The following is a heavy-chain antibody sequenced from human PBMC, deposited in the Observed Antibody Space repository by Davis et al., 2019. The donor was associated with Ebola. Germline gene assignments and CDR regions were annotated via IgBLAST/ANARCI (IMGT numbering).Heavy chain of an antibody. Sequence: GSLRLSCAVYGGSFSGYYWSWIRQPPGKGLEWIGSIYYSGNTYYNPSLKSRVTISVDTSKNQFSLKLSSVTAADTAVYYCARGRSWGSYYYYYGMDVWGQGTTVTVSS. CDR3: ARGRSWGSYYYYYGMDV. CDR2: IYYSGNT. V-gene: IGHV4-34*01. D-gene: IGHD7-27*01. CDR1: GGSFSGYY. J-gene: IGHJ6*02.